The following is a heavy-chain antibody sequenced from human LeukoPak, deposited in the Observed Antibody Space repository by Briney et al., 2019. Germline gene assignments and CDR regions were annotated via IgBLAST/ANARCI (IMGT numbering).Heavy chain of an antibody. J-gene: IGHJ5*02. V-gene: IGHV3-30*19. CDR3: ARVPSGGDKFDA. CDR1: GFTFSGFA. D-gene: IGHD6-25*01. CDR2: IPYDGSNK. Sequence: GGSLRLSCAASGFTFSGFAMHWVRQAPGKGLEWVSFIPYDGSNKYYADSVKGLFTISRDNSKNTLYLQMNSLRAEDTAVYYCARVPSGGDKFDAWGQGTLVTVYS.